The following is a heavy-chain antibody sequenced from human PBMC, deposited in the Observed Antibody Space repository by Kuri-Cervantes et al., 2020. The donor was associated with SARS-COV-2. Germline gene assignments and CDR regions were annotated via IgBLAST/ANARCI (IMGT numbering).Heavy chain of an antibody. CDR3: ASFYGGSSGDAFDI. V-gene: IGHV1-69*05. J-gene: IGHJ3*02. D-gene: IGHD4-23*01. CDR2: IIPIFGTA. Sequence: SVKVSCKAPGYTFTSHDINWVRQATGQGLEWMGGIIPIFGTANYAQKFQGRVTITTDESTSTAYMELSSLRSEDTAVYYCASFYGGSSGDAFDIWGQGTMVTVSS. CDR1: GYTFTSHD.